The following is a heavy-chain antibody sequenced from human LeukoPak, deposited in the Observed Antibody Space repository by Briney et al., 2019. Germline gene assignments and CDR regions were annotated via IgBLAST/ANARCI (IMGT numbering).Heavy chain of an antibody. J-gene: IGHJ4*02. CDR2: ISHNGVGT. D-gene: IGHD4-17*01. V-gene: IGHV3-64*01. CDR1: GFTFSSYA. CDR3: AREIYGDSDTYYSDY. Sequence: GGSLRLSCAASGFTFSSYAMHWVRQAPGKGLEYVSAISHNGVGTYYANSVKDRFTISRDNSKNTLYLQMGSLRAEDLAVYYCAREIYGDSDTYYSDYWGQGTLVTVSS.